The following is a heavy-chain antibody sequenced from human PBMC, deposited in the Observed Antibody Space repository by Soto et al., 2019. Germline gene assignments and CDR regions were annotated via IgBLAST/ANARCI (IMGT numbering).Heavy chain of an antibody. D-gene: IGHD6-13*01. V-gene: IGHV3-30-3*01. CDR1: GFTFSSYA. CDR3: AKGSSSWYGHYYGMDV. Sequence: QVQLVESGGGVVQPGRSLRLSCAASGFTFSSYAMHWVRQAPGKGLEWVAVISYDGSKKYYADSVKGRLTISRDNSKNTLYLQMNSLRAEDTAVYYCAKGSSSWYGHYYGMDVWGQGTTVTVSS. CDR2: ISYDGSKK. J-gene: IGHJ6*02.